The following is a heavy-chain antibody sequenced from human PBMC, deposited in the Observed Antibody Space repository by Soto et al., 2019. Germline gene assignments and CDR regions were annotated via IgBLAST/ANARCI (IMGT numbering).Heavy chain of an antibody. J-gene: IGHJ4*02. Sequence: EVQLVESGGGLVQPGRSLRLSCAASGFTFEDYAIHWVRQVPGKGLEWVSGITWNSGTMGYADSVKGRFTISRDNAKNSLYLQMNSMRVEDTALYYCAKDVRGTFVGVIVTTIFDDWGQGTLVTVSS. D-gene: IGHD3-16*02. CDR3: AKDVRGTFVGVIVTTIFDD. CDR2: ITWNSGTM. V-gene: IGHV3-9*01. CDR1: GFTFEDYA.